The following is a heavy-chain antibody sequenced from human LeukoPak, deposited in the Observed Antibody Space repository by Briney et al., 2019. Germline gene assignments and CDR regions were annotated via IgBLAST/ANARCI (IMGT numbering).Heavy chain of an antibody. CDR1: GGSISSGSYY. V-gene: IGHV4-61*02. CDR3: ARGRIAVAGTPGYFDY. Sequence: SETLSLTCTVSGGSISSGSYYWSWIRQPAGKGLEWIGRIYTSGSTNYNPSLKSRVTISVDTSKNQFSLKLSSVTAADTAVYYCARGRIAVAGTPGYFDYWGQGTLVTVSS. CDR2: IYTSGST. J-gene: IGHJ4*02. D-gene: IGHD6-19*01.